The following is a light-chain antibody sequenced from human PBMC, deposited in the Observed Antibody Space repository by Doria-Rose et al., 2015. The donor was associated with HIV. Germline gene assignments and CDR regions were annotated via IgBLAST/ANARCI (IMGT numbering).Light chain of an antibody. CDR2: WAS. CDR3: QQYYDTPS. Sequence: IQXXQSPXSLGXXLGXXXXLXCXXXXXXXXXSKXYLXWYQQKPGQPPKLLIYWASTRQSGVAARFSGSGSGTDFTLTISSLEAEDVAVYYCQQYYDTPSFGPGTTVDIK. J-gene: IGKJ3*01. CDR1: XXXXXXSKXY. V-gene: IGKV4-1*01.